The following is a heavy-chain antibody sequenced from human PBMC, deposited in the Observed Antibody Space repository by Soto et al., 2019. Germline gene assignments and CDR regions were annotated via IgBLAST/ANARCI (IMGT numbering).Heavy chain of an antibody. J-gene: IGHJ4*02. V-gene: IGHV3-23*01. D-gene: IGHD6-19*01. CDR1: GFTFSSYA. CDR3: AKDPRSSGWYYFDY. Sequence: GGSLRLSCAASGFTFSSYAMSWVRQAPGKGLEWVSAISGSGGSTYYADSVKGRFTISRDNSKNTLYLQMNGLRAEDTAVYYCAKDPRSSGWYYFDYWGQGTLVTVSS. CDR2: ISGSGGST.